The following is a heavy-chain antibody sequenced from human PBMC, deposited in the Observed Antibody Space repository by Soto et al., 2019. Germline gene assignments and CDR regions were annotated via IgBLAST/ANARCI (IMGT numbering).Heavy chain of an antibody. D-gene: IGHD3-22*01. V-gene: IGHV1-69*06. CDR2: IIPIFGTA. Sequence: QVQLVQSGAEVKKPGSSVKVSCKASGGTFSSYAISWVRQAPGQGLEWMGGIIPIFGTANYAQQFQGRVTITADKSTSTAYMELSSLRSEDTAVDYCALRHHRLLPMNYFDYWGQGTLVTVSS. CDR1: GGTFSSYA. J-gene: IGHJ4*02. CDR3: ALRHHRLLPMNYFDY.